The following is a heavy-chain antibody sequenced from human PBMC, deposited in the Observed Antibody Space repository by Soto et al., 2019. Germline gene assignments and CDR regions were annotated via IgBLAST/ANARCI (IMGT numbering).Heavy chain of an antibody. Sequence: QVQLVESGGGAVQPGRSLRLSCAASGFTFDSHGMHWVRQAPGKGLEGVAVISSDGNNKYYADSVEVRFTISRDNFNNILYLQMSSLRAEDTAVYYCAKDLLPNTVTTCGSWGQGTLVTVSS. CDR1: GFTFDSHG. CDR3: AKDLLPNTVTTCGS. D-gene: IGHD4-17*01. J-gene: IGHJ5*02. V-gene: IGHV3-30*18. CDR2: ISSDGNNK.